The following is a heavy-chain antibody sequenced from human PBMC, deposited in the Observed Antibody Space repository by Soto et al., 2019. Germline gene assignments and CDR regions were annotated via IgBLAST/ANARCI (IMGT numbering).Heavy chain of an antibody. J-gene: IGHJ4*02. CDR1: GFTFSSYG. V-gene: IGHV3-33*01. CDR3: AREYSSSWYTLWTFDY. Sequence: QVQLVESGGGVVQPGRSLRLSCAASGFTFSSYGMHWVRQAPGKGLEWVAVIWYDGSNKYYADSVKGRFTISRDNSKNTLYLQMNSLRAEDTAVYYCAREYSSSWYTLWTFDYWGQGTLVTVSS. D-gene: IGHD6-13*01. CDR2: IWYDGSNK.